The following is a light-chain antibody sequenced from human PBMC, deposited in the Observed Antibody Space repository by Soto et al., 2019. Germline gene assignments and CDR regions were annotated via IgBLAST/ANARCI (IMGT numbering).Light chain of an antibody. CDR3: QKYNSAPLT. J-gene: IGKJ4*01. Sequence: IHIAHYPTPLSPPVGDRVTIPWRASQGISNYLAWYQQKPGKVPKLLIYAASTLQSGVPSRFSGSGSGTDFTLTISSLQPEDVATYYCQKYNSAPLTFGGGTKVDIK. V-gene: IGKV1-27*01. CDR1: QGISNY. CDR2: AAS.